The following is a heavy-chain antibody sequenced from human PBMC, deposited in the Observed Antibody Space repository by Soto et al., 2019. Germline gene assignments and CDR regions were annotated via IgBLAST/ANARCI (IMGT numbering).Heavy chain of an antibody. CDR1: GGSVSSGSYY. CDR2: IYYSGST. D-gene: IGHD6-13*01. CDR3: ARLSSSWGLVRYFAY. J-gene: IGHJ4*02. V-gene: IGHV4-61*01. Sequence: QVQLQESGPGLVKPTETLSLTCTVSGGSVSSGSYYWSWIRQPPGKGLECIGYIYYSGSTNYNPSLKSRATISGDTSKNQFSLKLRSLTAADPAVYYCARLSSSWGLVRYFAYWGPGTLVTVSS.